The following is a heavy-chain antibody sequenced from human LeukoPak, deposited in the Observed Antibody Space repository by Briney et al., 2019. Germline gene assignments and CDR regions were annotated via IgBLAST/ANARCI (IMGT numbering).Heavy chain of an antibody. CDR1: GFTFSTYE. Sequence: PGGSLRLSCAASGFTFSTYEMNWVRQAPGKGLEWVSYISGSGSTIYHADSVKGRFTISRDNANNSLYLQMNSLRAEDTTVYYCVRSRWLQLGYFDCWGQGNLVTVSS. V-gene: IGHV3-48*03. D-gene: IGHD5-24*01. CDR2: ISGSGSTI. CDR3: VRSRWLQLGYFDC. J-gene: IGHJ4*02.